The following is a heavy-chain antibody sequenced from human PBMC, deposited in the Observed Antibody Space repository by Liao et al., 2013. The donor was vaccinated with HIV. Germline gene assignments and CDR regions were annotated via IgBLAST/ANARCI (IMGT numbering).Heavy chain of an antibody. Sequence: QVHLQESGPGLVKPSQTLSLTCSVSGASINGVSSHWTWIRQAAGKGLEWIGRLHSSGRTNHNPSLRGRVTISIDTSKSQFSLKLSSVTAADTAVYYCARVYSYGNYYYHMDVWGKGTTVTVSS. V-gene: IGHV4-61*02. D-gene: IGHD5-18*01. CDR1: GASINGVSSH. CDR2: LHSSGRT. CDR3: ARVYSYGNYYYHMDV. J-gene: IGHJ6*03.